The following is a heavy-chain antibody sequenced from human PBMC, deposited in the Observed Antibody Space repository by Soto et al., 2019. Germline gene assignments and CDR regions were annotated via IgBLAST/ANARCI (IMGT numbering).Heavy chain of an antibody. V-gene: IGHV4-4*02. J-gene: IGHJ4*02. CDR1: GDSIGSNVW. D-gene: IGHD2-15*01. Sequence: AETLSLTCDVSGDSIGSNVWWSWVRQPPGKGLEWIGEVYHNGLTDYNAPLRGRATMSADMSKNQFSLRVTSVTDADTAIYYCARDAALPGEADRFDYWGQGALVTVSS. CDR3: ARDAALPGEADRFDY. CDR2: VYHNGLT.